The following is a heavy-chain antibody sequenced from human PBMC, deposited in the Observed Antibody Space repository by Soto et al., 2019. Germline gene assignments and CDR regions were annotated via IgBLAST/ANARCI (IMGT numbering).Heavy chain of an antibody. V-gene: IGHV1-69*06. CDR1: GGTFSSYA. CDR2: IIPIFGTA. CDR3: ARLTLYSNHYYGMDV. J-gene: IGHJ6*02. Sequence: SVKVSCKASGGTFSSYAISWVRQAPGQGLEWMGGIIPIFGTANYAQKFQGQVTISADKSISTAYLQWSSLKASDTAMYYCARLTLYSNHYYGMDVWGQGTTVTVSS. D-gene: IGHD4-4*01.